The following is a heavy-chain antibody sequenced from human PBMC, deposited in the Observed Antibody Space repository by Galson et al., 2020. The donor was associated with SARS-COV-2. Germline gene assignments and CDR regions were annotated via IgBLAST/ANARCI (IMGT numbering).Heavy chain of an antibody. CDR3: ARQDMTVTDTFDY. CDR2: IYYSGST. V-gene: IGHV4-31*03. Sequence: SETLSLTCTVSGGSISSGGYYWSWIRQHPGKGLEWIGYIYYSGSTYYNPSLKSRVTISVDTSKNQFSLKLSSVTAADTAVYYCARQDMTVTDTFDYWGQGSLVTVSS. J-gene: IGHJ4*02. D-gene: IGHD4-17*01. CDR1: GGSISSGGYY.